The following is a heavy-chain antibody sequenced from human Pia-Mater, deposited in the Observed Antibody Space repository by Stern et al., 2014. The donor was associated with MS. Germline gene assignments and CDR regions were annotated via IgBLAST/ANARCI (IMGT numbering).Heavy chain of an antibody. CDR2: VYTSGGT. J-gene: IGHJ5*02. D-gene: IGHD3-10*01. Sequence: QVQLVQSGPGLVKPSETLSLTCTVSGGAMTTYYWTWIRQPAGKGLAWIGRVYTSGGTNYNPSLERRVTVSVDTSKTQFYLDLRSVTAADTAVYYCARGVAGSYYNKWFDPWGQGILVTVSS. CDR3: ARGVAGSYYNKWFDP. CDR1: GGAMTTYY. V-gene: IGHV4-4*07.